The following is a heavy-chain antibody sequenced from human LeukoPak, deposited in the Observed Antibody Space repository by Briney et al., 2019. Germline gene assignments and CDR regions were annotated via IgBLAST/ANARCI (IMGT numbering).Heavy chain of an antibody. CDR1: GDSVSINNAA. Sequence: SQTLSLTCAISGDSVSINNAAWNWISQSPSSGLDWLGRTYYSSKWYNEYAVSVKSRININSDTSKNRFSLQLNSVTPEDTAVYYCARDRWWLRFGCYYYYGMDVWGQGTTVTVSS. V-gene: IGHV6-1*01. J-gene: IGHJ6*02. CDR2: TYYSSKWYN. D-gene: IGHD5-12*01. CDR3: ARDRWWLRFGCYYYYGMDV.